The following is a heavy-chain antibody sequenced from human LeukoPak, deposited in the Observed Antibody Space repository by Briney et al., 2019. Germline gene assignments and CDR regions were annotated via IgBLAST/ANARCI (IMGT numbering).Heavy chain of an antibody. D-gene: IGHD3-10*02. CDR2: ISSSGSTI. CDR3: AELGITMIGGV. J-gene: IGHJ6*03. Sequence: GGSLRLSCAASGFTFSSYEMNWVRQAPGKGLEWVSYISSSGSTIYYADSVKGRFTIARDNAKNSLYLQMNSLRAEDTAVYYCAELGITMIGGVWGREPRVTIS. CDR1: GFTFSSYE. V-gene: IGHV3-48*03.